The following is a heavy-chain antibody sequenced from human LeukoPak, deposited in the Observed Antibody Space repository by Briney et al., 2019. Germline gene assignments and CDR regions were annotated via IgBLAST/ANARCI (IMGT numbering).Heavy chain of an antibody. D-gene: IGHD3-3*01. CDR3: ARNRVIFGVVITYYFDY. V-gene: IGHV3-7*01. CDR1: GFTFSNYW. J-gene: IGHJ4*02. Sequence: PGGSLRLSCAASGFTFSNYWMNWVRQAPGKGLEWVANIKQDGSEKYYVDSVKGRFTISRDNAKNSLYLQMNSLRAEDTAVYYCARNRVIFGVVITYYFDYWGQGTLVTVSS. CDR2: IKQDGSEK.